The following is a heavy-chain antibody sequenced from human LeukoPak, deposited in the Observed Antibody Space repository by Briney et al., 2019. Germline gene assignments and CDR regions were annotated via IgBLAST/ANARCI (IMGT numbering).Heavy chain of an antibody. J-gene: IGHJ4*02. Sequence: PGGSLRLSCVASGFSFSNYATNWVRQAPGKGLEWVSAISGSGGTIFYADSVKGRFAISRDNSKNTLYLQMTSLRAEDTAVYYCAKTYVDTTFFDSWGQGTRVTVSS. CDR3: AKTYVDTTFFDS. CDR1: GFSFSNYA. D-gene: IGHD5-18*01. CDR2: ISGSGGTI. V-gene: IGHV3-23*01.